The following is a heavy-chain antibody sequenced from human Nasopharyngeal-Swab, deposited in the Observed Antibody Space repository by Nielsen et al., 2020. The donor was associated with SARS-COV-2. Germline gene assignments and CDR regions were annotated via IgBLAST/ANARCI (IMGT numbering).Heavy chain of an antibody. CDR2: INSDGSST. J-gene: IGHJ5*02. D-gene: IGHD3-3*01. CDR3: ARDELDFWSGYNWFDP. CDR1: GFTFSSYW. V-gene: IGHV3-74*01. Sequence: GESLKICCAASGFTFSSYWMHWVRQAPGKVLVWVSRINSDGSSTSYADSVKGRFTISRDNAKNTLYLQMNSLRAEDTAVYYCARDELDFWSGYNWFDPWGQGTLVTVSS.